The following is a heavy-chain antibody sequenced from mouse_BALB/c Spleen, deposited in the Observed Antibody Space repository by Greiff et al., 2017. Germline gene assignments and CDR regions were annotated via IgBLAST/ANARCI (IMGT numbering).Heavy chain of an antibody. CDR1: GFSLTGYG. V-gene: IGHV2-6-7*01. CDR3: ARDHSSYAMDY. J-gene: IGHJ4*01. Sequence: QVQLKESGPGLVAPSQSLSITCTVSGFSLTGYGVNWVRQPPGKGLEWLGMIWGDGSTDYNSSLKSRLSISKDNSKSQVFLKMNSLQTDDTARYYCARDHSSYAMDYWGQGTSVTVSS. CDR2: IWGDGST.